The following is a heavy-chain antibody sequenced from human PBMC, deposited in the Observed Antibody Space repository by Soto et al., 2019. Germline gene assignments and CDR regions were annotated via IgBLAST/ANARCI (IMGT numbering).Heavy chain of an antibody. CDR3: AGSTADTTLKASSF. CDR2: VSLGGGA. J-gene: IGHJ4*02. V-gene: IGHV4-4*02. Sequence: QVQLQESGPGLVKPSETLSLSCAVSGVSITSTDWWSWVRQPPGKGLQWIVEVSLGGGANYNPSLKSRVTISVDNSKNQFSLTLNSVTAADTAVYFCAGSTADTTLKASSFWGQGTLVTVSS. CDR1: GVSITSTDW. D-gene: IGHD4-4*01.